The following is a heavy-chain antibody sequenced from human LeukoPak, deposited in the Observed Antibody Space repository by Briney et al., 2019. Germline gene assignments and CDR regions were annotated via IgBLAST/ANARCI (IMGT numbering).Heavy chain of an antibody. D-gene: IGHD2-2*01. CDR1: GGSFSGYY. Sequence: SETLSLTCAVYGGSFSGYYWSWIRQPPGKGLEWIGEIHHSGSTNYNPSLKSRVTISVDTSKNQFSLKLSSVTAADTAVYYCARDRYCSSTSCYPDAFDIWGQGTMVTVSS. J-gene: IGHJ3*02. V-gene: IGHV4-34*01. CDR2: IHHSGST. CDR3: ARDRYCSSTSCYPDAFDI.